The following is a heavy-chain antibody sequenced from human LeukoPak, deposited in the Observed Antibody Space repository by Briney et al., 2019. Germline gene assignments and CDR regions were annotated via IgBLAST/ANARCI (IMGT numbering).Heavy chain of an antibody. CDR1: GGSIRSYY. CDR2: IYHSGST. CDR3: ARDPVHNY. J-gene: IGHJ4*02. Sequence: SETLSLTCTVSGGSIRSYYWSWIRQPPGKGLEWIGYIYHSGSTNYNPSLKSRVTISVDTSKNQISLKLSSVTAADTAVYYCARDPVHNYWGQGTLVTVSS. V-gene: IGHV4-59*12.